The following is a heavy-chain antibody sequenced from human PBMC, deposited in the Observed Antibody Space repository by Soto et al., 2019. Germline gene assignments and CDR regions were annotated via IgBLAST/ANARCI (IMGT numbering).Heavy chain of an antibody. J-gene: IGHJ4*02. CDR3: ARHHGWVLSHFHS. D-gene: IGHD6-19*01. CDR1: GFTFSSYA. Sequence: EVQLLESGGNVVQPGGSLRLSCAASGFTFSSYALTWVRQAPGKGLEWISGISGSGGSTYYADSVKGRFTISRDNSMHTLYLQMDSLSAEDTAIYYCARHHGWVLSHFHSWGQGTLVTVSS. V-gene: IGHV3-23*01. CDR2: ISGSGGST.